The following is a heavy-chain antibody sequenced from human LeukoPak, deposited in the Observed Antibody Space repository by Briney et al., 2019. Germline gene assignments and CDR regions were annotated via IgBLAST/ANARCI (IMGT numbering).Heavy chain of an antibody. J-gene: IGHJ3*02. CDR1: GGSISSSSYY. V-gene: IGHV4-39*01. D-gene: IGHD3-22*01. CDR2: IYYSGST. Sequence: SETLPLTCTVSGGSISSSSYYWGWIRQPPGKGLEWIGGIYYSGSTYYNPSLKSRVTISVDTSKNQFSLKLSSVTAADTAVYYCARAYYYDSSGYLSHDAFDIWGQGTMVTVSS. CDR3: ARAYYYDSSGYLSHDAFDI.